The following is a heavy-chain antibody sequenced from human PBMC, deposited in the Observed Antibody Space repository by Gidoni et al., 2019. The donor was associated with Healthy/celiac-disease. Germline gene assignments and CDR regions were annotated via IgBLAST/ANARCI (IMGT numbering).Heavy chain of an antibody. J-gene: IGHJ4*02. V-gene: IGHV3-21*01. CDR1: GFTFSSYS. Sequence: EVQLVESGGGLVTPGGSLRLSCAASGFTFSSYSMNWVRQAPGKGLEWVSSISSSSSYIYYADSVKGRFTISRDNAKNSLYLQMNSLRAEDTAVYYCARWDRVAGTRRLDYWGQGTLVTVSS. CDR2: ISSSSSYI. CDR3: ARWDRVAGTRRLDY. D-gene: IGHD6-19*01.